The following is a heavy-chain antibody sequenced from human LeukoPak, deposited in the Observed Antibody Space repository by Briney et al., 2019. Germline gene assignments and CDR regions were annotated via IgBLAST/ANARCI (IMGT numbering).Heavy chain of an antibody. J-gene: IGHJ4*02. CDR3: ARIGYSSSSIDY. CDR2: IKEDGSVK. D-gene: IGHD6-6*01. V-gene: IGHV3-7*01. CDR1: GFAFSNYW. Sequence: GGSLRLSCAASGFAFSNYWMSWVRQAPGKGLEWVAKIKEDGSVKYYVDSLKGRFTISRDNAKNSLYLQMDSLGAEDTAVYYCARIGYSSSSIDYWGQGTLVTVSS.